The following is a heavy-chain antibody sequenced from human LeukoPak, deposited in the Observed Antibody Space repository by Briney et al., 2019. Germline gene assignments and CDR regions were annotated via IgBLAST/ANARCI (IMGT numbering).Heavy chain of an antibody. J-gene: IGHJ4*02. CDR1: GFTFSTYS. CDR2: ISGDGVST. V-gene: IGHV3-43*01. Sequence: GGSLRLSCTASGFTFSTYSMNWVRQAPGKGLEWVSLISGDGVSTFYADSVKGRFSISRDNSKNSLSLEMNSLRTEDTAMYYCARESGKFDYWGQGTLVAVSS. CDR3: ARESGKFDY.